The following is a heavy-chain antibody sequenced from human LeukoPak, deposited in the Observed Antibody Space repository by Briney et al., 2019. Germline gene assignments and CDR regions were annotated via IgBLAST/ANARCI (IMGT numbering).Heavy chain of an antibody. CDR2: IFYSGSP. J-gene: IGHJ2*01. V-gene: IGHV4-59*12. Sequence: PSETLSLTCTASGGSISSYYWSWIRQPPGKGLEWIGNIFYSGSPNYNPSLKSRVTTSFDTSKNQFSLKLSFVTAADTAVYFCARDYPYYYDTSGLNGIDLWGRGTLVTVSS. CDR3: ARDYPYYYDTSGLNGIDL. CDR1: GGSISSYY. D-gene: IGHD3-22*01.